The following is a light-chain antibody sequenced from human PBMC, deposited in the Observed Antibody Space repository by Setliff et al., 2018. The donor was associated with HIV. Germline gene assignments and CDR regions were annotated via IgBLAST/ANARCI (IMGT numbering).Light chain of an antibody. CDR1: SSDVGGYIY. J-gene: IGLJ3*02. CDR3: SSYTSGSTLVV. CDR2: EVS. Sequence: QSVLTQPASVSGSPGQSITISCAGTSSDVGGYIYVSWYQQHPGKAPKLMIYEVSNRPSGVSDRFSGSKSDNTASLTISGLQTEDEADYYCSSYTSGSTLVVFGGGTKVT. V-gene: IGLV2-14*01.